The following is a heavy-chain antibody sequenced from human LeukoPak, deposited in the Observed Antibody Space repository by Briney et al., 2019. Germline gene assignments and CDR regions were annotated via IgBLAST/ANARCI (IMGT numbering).Heavy chain of an antibody. CDR2: IIPIFGTA. CDR1: GGTFSSYA. J-gene: IGHJ4*02. Sequence: SVKVSCKASGGTFSSYAISWVRQAPGQGLEWMGGIIPIFGTANYAQKFQGRVTINADESTSIAYMELSSLRSEDTAVYYCARDDGYYYDSSGPFDYWGQGTLVTVSS. CDR3: ARDDGYYYDSSGPFDY. V-gene: IGHV1-69*13. D-gene: IGHD3-22*01.